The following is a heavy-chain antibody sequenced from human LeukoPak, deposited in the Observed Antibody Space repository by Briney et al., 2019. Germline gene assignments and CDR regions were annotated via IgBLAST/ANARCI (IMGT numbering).Heavy chain of an antibody. CDR1: GGSFSSSSYY. CDR2: IFYRGSN. CDR3: ARGSFRVAAAGDAFDI. D-gene: IGHD6-13*01. V-gene: IGHV4-39*07. Sequence: SETLSLTCTVSGGSFSSSSYYWGWIRQPPGKRLEWIGSIFYRGSNYHNPSLKSRVTLSIDTSKNQFSLKLSSVTAADTAVYYCARGSFRVAAAGDAFDIWGQGTMVTVSS. J-gene: IGHJ3*02.